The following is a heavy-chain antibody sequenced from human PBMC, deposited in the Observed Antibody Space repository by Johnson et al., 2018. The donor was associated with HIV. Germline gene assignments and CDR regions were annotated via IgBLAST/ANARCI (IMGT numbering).Heavy chain of an antibody. CDR1: GFTFDDYG. J-gene: IGHJ3*02. V-gene: IGHV3-30*18. CDR2: ISYDGSNK. CDR3: AKAPSWEPFPFDI. D-gene: IGHD1-26*01. Sequence: QVQLVEFGGGLVQPGGSLRLSCAASGFTFDDYGMSWVRQAPGKGLEWVAVISYDGSNKYYADSVKGRFTISRDNSENTMYLQMNSLRAEDTAVYYCAKAPSWEPFPFDIWGQGTMVTVSS.